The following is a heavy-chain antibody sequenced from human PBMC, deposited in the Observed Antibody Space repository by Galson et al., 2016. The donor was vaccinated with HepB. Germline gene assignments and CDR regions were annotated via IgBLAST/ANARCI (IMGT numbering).Heavy chain of an antibody. CDR1: GGYISSGGYN. D-gene: IGHD1-14*01. Sequence: TLSLTCSVSGGYISSGGYNWHWIRQHPGKGLEWIGYMYYNGATYYSPSLKSRATISSDMSANQFSLKLSSVTAADTAVYYCARDANHWHIDPWGRGTLVTVSS. CDR3: ARDANHWHIDP. J-gene: IGHJ2*01. CDR2: MYYNGAT. V-gene: IGHV4-31*03.